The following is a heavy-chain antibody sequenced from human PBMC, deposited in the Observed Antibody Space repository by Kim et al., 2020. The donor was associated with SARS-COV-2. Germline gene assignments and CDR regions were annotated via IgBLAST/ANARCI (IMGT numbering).Heavy chain of an antibody. V-gene: IGHV5-51*01. J-gene: IGHJ4*02. Sequence: GESLKISCQGSGYRFSAYWIAWVRQMPGKGLEWMGIIYPGDSDTRYNASFQGQVTMSVDTSLSTAYLQWSSLKASDTAMYYCMREGGKSYKVYDYWGQGTPVTVSS. CDR2: IYPGDSDT. D-gene: IGHD1-1*01. CDR3: MREGGKSYKVYDY. CDR1: GYRFSAYW.